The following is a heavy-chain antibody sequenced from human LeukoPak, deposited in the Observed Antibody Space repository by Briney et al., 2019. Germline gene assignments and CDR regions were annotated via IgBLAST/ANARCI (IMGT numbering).Heavy chain of an antibody. D-gene: IGHD2-2*01. CDR3: ARHAVGVVVPAAYYANFWFDP. Sequence: SETLSLTCTVSGGSISSYYWSWIRQPPGKGREWIGYIYYSGSTNYNPSLKSRVTISVDPSKTQFSLKLSSVTAADTAVYYCARHAVGVVVPAAYYANFWFDPWGQGTLVTVPS. CDR2: IYYSGST. J-gene: IGHJ5*02. CDR1: GGSISSYY. V-gene: IGHV4-59*08.